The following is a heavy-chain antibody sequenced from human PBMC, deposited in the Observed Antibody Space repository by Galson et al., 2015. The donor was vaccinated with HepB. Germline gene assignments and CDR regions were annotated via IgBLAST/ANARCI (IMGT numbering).Heavy chain of an antibody. CDR3: TSPPKFQLLFGHNYYMDV. D-gene: IGHD2-2*01. CDR1: GFSFSNAW. Sequence: SLRLSCAASGFSFSNAWMSWVRQAPGKGLEWVGRIRSITYGGTTDYAAAVKGRFTVSRDDSKNTLYLQMNSLNTEDTGVYYCTSPPKFQLLFGHNYYMDVWGKGTTVTVSS. J-gene: IGHJ6*03. V-gene: IGHV3-15*01. CDR2: IRSITYGGTT.